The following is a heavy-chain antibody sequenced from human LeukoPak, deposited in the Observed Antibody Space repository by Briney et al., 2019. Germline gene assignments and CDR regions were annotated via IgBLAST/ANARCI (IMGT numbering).Heavy chain of an antibody. CDR2: IKQDGSDK. D-gene: IGHD6-13*01. CDR3: AIIPRAAAGPSARSPFHY. Sequence: GGSLRLSCEVSGFTFSSYWMNWVRQAPGKGLEWVANIKQDGSDKYYVDSVKGRFTISRDNAKNSLYLQMNSLRAEDTAVYYCAIIPRAAAGPSARSPFHYWGQGALVTVSS. V-gene: IGHV3-7*01. J-gene: IGHJ4*02. CDR1: GFTFSSYW.